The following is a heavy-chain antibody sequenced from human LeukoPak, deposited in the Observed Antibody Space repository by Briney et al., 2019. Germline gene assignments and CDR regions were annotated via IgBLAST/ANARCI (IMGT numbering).Heavy chain of an antibody. CDR1: GFTVSNSY. V-gene: IGHV3-53*01. CDR3: AREPSDIALDV. CDR2: IYSGGST. Sequence: GGSLRISCAASGFTVSNSYMDWVRQAPGKGLEWVSVIYSGGSTDYADSVKGRFTISRDNSKNTLYLQMNSLRAEDTAVYYCAREPSDIALDVWGQGTTVTVSS. J-gene: IGHJ6*02. D-gene: IGHD2-15*01.